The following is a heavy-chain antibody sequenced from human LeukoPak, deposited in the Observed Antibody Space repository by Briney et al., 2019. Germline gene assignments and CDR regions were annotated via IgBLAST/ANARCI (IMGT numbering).Heavy chain of an antibody. V-gene: IGHV4-61*08. CDR2: IYYSGST. Sequence: PSQTLSLTCTVSGGSISSGDYSWSWIRQPPGKGLEWIGYIYYSGSTNYNPSLKSRVTISVDTSKNQFSLKLSSVTAADTAVYYCARANSRTALTRPLEYFQHWGQGTLVTVSS. CDR3: ARANSRTALTRPLEYFQH. CDR1: GGSISSGDYS. D-gene: IGHD1-7*01. J-gene: IGHJ1*01.